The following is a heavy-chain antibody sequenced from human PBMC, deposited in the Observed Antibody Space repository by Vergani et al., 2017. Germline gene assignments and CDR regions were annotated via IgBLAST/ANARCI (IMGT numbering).Heavy chain of an antibody. J-gene: IGHJ4*02. D-gene: IGHD5-18*01. V-gene: IGHV1-18*01. CDR2: ISAYNANT. CDR3: SRGGGQTALDL. Sequence: QVQLVQSGAEVKKPGASVKVSCKASGYTFTKFGITWVRQAPGQGLQWMGWISAYNANTNFAQKLQGRVFMTTDTSTRTAYMELRSLRSDDTAVYYCSRGGGQTALDLWGQGTLVTVSS. CDR1: GYTFTKFG.